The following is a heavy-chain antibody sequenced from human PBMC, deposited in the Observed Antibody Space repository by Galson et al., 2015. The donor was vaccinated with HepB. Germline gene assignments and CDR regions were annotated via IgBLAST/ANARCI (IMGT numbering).Heavy chain of an antibody. D-gene: IGHD3-22*01. CDR2: FDPEDGET. CDR3: ATDSGDYYDSSGYYFHY. J-gene: IGHJ4*02. V-gene: IGHV1-24*01. Sequence: SVKVSCKVSGYTLTELSMHWVRQAPGKGLEWMGGFDPEDGETIYAQKFQGRVTMTEDTSTDTAYMELSSLRSEDTAVYYCATDSGDYYDSSGYYFHYWGQGTLVTVSS. CDR1: GYTLTELS.